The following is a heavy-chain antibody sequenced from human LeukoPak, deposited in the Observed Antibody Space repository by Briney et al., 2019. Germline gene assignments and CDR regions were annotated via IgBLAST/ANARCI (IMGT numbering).Heavy chain of an antibody. Sequence: GGSLRLSCAASGFTFSSYSMNWVRQAPGKGPEWVSYISSSSSTIYYADSVKGRFTISRDNAKNSLYLQMNSLRAEDTAVYYCAKDSSGILDYWGQGTLVTVSS. CDR2: ISSSSSTI. D-gene: IGHD3-22*01. CDR1: GFTFSSYS. J-gene: IGHJ4*02. V-gene: IGHV3-48*01. CDR3: AKDSSGILDY.